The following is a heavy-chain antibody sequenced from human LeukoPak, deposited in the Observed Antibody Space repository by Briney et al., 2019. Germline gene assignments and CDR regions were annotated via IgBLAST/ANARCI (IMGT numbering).Heavy chain of an antibody. CDR1: GGSFSGYY. Sequence: PSETLSLTCAVYGGSFSGYYWSWIRQPPGKGLEWIGEINHSGSTNYNPSLKSRVTISVDTSKNQFSLKLSSATAADTAVYYCATLQRAYYYYGMDVWGQGTTVTVSS. CDR2: INHSGST. CDR3: ATLQRAYYYYGMDV. D-gene: IGHD2-15*01. V-gene: IGHV4-34*01. J-gene: IGHJ6*02.